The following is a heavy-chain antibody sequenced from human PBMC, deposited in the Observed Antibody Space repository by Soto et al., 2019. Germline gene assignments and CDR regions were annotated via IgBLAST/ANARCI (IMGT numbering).Heavy chain of an antibody. V-gene: IGHV4-59*01. CDR2: IHYNGNT. D-gene: IGHD5-12*01. Sequence: QVQLQVSAPGLVKPSETLSLTCTVSGDSISASSWSWVRQPPGKGLEWIGNIHYNGNTKYNPSLKSRVTMPVDTSKNPFSLKLISVTAADTAKYFCAREGNLGRWLQPLDFWGQGTLVTVSS. J-gene: IGHJ4*02. CDR3: AREGNLGRWLQPLDF. CDR1: GDSISASS.